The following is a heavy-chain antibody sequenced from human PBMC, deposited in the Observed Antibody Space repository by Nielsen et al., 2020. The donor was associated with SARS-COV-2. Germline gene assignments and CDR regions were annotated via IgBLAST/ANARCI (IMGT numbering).Heavy chain of an antibody. D-gene: IGHD2-2*01. J-gene: IGHJ4*02. CDR1: GFTFSDYA. CDR3: ARDPDARYYFDY. V-gene: IGHV3-7*01. Sequence: GESLKISCAASGFTFSDYAMTWVRQAPGKGLEWVGNIKLDGSEKYYVDSVKGRFTISRDNARNTLYLQMNSLRVEDTAVYYCARDPDARYYFDYWGQGTLVTVSS. CDR2: IKLDGSEK.